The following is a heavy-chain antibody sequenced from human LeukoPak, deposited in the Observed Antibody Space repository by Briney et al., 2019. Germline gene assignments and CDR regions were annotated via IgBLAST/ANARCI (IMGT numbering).Heavy chain of an antibody. CDR1: GGTLSSYA. Sequence: GSSVKVSCKASGGTLSSYAISWVRQAPGQGLEWMGGIIPIFGTANYAQKFQGRVTITADESTSTAYMELSSLRSEDTAVYYCARESHVRDYDYFDYWGQGTLVTVSS. CDR2: IIPIFGTA. V-gene: IGHV1-69*01. J-gene: IGHJ4*02. D-gene: IGHD5-12*01. CDR3: ARESHVRDYDYFDY.